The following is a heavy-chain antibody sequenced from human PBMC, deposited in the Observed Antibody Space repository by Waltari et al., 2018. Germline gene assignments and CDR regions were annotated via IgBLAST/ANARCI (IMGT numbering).Heavy chain of an antibody. CDR2: ISYDGSNN. Sequence: QVQLVEAGGGVVQPGRSLRLSCAASGCTFGSYAMHWVRQAPGKGLEWVAVISYDGSNNYYADSVKGRFTISRDNSKNTLYLQMNSLRAEDTAVYYCARPLPGDYWGQGTLVPVSS. J-gene: IGHJ4*02. CDR1: GCTFGSYA. V-gene: IGHV3-30-3*01. CDR3: ARPLPGDY.